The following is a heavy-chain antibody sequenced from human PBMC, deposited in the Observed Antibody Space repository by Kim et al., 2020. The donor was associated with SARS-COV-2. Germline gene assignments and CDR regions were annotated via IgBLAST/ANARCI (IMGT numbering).Heavy chain of an antibody. D-gene: IGHD2-2*01. CDR3: ARRCSSTSCFLWYYYYGMDV. CDR2: MNPNSGNT. Sequence: ASVKVSCKASGYTFNSYDINWVRQATGQGLEWMGWMNPNSGNTGYAQKFQGRVTMTRNTSISTAYMELSSLRSEDTAVYYCARRCSSTSCFLWYYYYGMDVWGQGSTVTLSS. V-gene: IGHV1-8*01. CDR1: GYTFNSYD. J-gene: IGHJ6*02.